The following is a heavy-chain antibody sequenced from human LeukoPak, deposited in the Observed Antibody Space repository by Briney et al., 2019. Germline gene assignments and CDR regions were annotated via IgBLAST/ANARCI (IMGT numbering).Heavy chain of an antibody. J-gene: IGHJ4*02. CDR3: TKGREWESPKPDDLDY. Sequence: GGSLRLSCTVSGFTVSSNSMSWVRQAPGKGLEWVSLISDSGGSTYYADSVKGRFTISRDNSKKTLYLQMNNLRAEDTAVYYCTKGREWESPKPDDLDYWGQGTLVTVSS. V-gene: IGHV3-23*01. CDR2: ISDSGGST. D-gene: IGHD1-26*01. CDR1: GFTVSSNS.